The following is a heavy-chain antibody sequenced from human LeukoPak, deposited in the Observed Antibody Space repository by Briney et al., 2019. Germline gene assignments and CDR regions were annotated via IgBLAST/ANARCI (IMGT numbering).Heavy chain of an antibody. V-gene: IGHV3-23*01. CDR2: ISGSGGST. CDR1: GFTFSSYA. J-gene: IGHJ4*02. Sequence: GGSLRLSCAAFGFTFSSYAMSWVRQAPGKGLEWVSAISGSGGSTYYADSVKGRFTISRDNSKNTLYLQMNSLRAEDTAVYYCANEPNYYDILPGYYPIVYWGQGTLVTVSS. D-gene: IGHD3-9*01. CDR3: ANEPNYYDILPGYYPIVY.